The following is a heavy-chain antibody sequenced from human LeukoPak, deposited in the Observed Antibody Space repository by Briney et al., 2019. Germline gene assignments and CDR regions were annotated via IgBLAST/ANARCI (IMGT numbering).Heavy chain of an antibody. CDR1: GGSISSYY. CDR2: IYYSGST. D-gene: IGHD3-22*01. CDR3: ARGGDYDSSGYDI. J-gene: IGHJ3*02. Sequence: SETVSLTCTVSGGSISSYYWSWIRQPPGKGLEWIGYIYYSGSTNYNPSLKSRVTISVDTSKNQFSLKLSSVTAADTAVYYCARGGDYDSSGYDIWGQGTMVTVSS. V-gene: IGHV4-59*08.